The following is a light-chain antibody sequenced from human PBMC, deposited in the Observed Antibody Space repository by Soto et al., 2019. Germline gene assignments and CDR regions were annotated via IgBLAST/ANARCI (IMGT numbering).Light chain of an antibody. CDR3: QQLNSYPWT. CDR1: QSISSH. CDR2: TAS. J-gene: IGKJ1*01. V-gene: IGKV1-39*01. Sequence: DIRMTQSPSSLSAAVGDTVTITCLASQSISSHLNWYQQKPGKAPNLMMYTASNLQSGVPSRFSGSGSGTDCTLTISSLQPEDVATYYCQQLNSYPWTLGQGTKVDIK.